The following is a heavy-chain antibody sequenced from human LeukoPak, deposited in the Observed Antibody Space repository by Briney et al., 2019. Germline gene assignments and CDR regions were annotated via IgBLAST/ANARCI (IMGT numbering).Heavy chain of an antibody. CDR2: TGGSGVGT. J-gene: IGHJ6*03. Sequence: GGSLRLSCAASGFIFSRYAMSWVRQGPGKGLEWVSATGGSGVGTYYADSVKGRFTISRDNSKNTLYLQMNSLRAEDTAVYYCAKAVDYYYYYMDVWGKGTTVTVSS. V-gene: IGHV3-23*01. D-gene: IGHD2-15*01. CDR1: GFIFSRYA. CDR3: AKAVDYYYYYMDV.